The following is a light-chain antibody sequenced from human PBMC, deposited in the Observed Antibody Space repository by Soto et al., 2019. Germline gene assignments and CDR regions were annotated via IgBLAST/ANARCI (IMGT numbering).Light chain of an antibody. CDR1: SSDIGGHHF. CDR3: SSYTSSSLYV. CDR2: EVT. Sequence: SVLTQPASVSGSPGQSITISCTGTSSDIGGHHFVSWYQQQSGKAPKLVIYEVTDRPSGVSDRFSGSKSGNTASLTISGLQPEDEADYYCSSYTSSSLYVFGTGIKVTVL. V-gene: IGLV2-14*01. J-gene: IGLJ1*01.